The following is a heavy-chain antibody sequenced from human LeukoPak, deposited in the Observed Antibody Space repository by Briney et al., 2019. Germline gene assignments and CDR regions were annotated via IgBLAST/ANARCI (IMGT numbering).Heavy chain of an antibody. CDR3: ARDGPDYGSGSYYKWNF. CDR2: INWNGGRT. D-gene: IGHD3-10*01. CDR1: GFMFDDYG. Sequence: GGSLRLSCAASGFMFDDYGMSWVRQAPGKGLEWVSGINWNGGRTGYADSVKGRFTISRDNAKSSLYLQMNSLRAEDTAVYYCARDGPDYGSGSYYKWNFWGQGTLVTVSS. J-gene: IGHJ4*02. V-gene: IGHV3-20*04.